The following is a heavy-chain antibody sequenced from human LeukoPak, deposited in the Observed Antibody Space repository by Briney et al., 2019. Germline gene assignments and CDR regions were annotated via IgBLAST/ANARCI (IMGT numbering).Heavy chain of an antibody. CDR1: GFTFSSYS. CDR2: ISSSSSYI. Sequence: GGSLGLSCAASGFTFSSYSMNWVRQAPGKGLEWVSSISSSSSYIYSADSVKGRFTISRDNAKNSLYLQMNSLRAEDTAVYYCARAGGDSSGWYGYWGQGTLVTVSS. CDR3: ARAGGDSSGWYGY. V-gene: IGHV3-21*01. J-gene: IGHJ4*02. D-gene: IGHD6-19*01.